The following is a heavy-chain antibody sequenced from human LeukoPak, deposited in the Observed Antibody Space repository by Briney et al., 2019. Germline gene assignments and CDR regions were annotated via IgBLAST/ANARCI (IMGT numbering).Heavy chain of an antibody. CDR3: ARHVVAVGFDY. V-gene: IGHV3-21*01. D-gene: IGHD3-22*01. CDR1: GFTLSSYS. J-gene: IGHJ4*02. Sequence: GGSLRPSCAASGFTLSSYSMNWVRQAPGKGLQWVSSITSSSSYIYYADSVKGRFTISRDNAKNSLYLQMNSLRAEDTAVYYCARHVVAVGFDYWGQGTLVTVSS. CDR2: ITSSSSYI.